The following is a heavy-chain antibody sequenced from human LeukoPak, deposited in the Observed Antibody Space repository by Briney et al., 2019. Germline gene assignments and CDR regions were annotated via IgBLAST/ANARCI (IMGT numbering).Heavy chain of an antibody. CDR1: GFTFSGYA. CDR3: AKDRSSRYDFWSGSFSHYYYYYMDV. D-gene: IGHD3-3*01. Sequence: GGSLRLSCAASGFTFSGYAMSWVRQAPGKGLDWVSAISGGSADYADSVKGRFSISIDNSKNTLYLQMNSLRAEDTAVYYCAKDRSSRYDFWSGSFSHYYYYYMDVWGKGTTVTVSS. J-gene: IGHJ6*03. V-gene: IGHV3-23*01. CDR2: ISGGSA.